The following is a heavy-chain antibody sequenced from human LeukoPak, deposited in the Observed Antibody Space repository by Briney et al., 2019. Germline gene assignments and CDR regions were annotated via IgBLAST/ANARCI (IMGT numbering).Heavy chain of an antibody. Sequence: SCKASGGTFSSYAISWVRQAPGKGLEWVAVISYDGSNKYYADSVKGRFTISRDNSKNTLYLQMNSLRAEDTAVYYCARDREDYGSALYYFDYWGQGTLVTVSS. J-gene: IGHJ4*02. CDR1: GGTFSSYA. V-gene: IGHV3-30-3*01. CDR2: ISYDGSNK. CDR3: ARDREDYGSALYYFDY. D-gene: IGHD3-10*01.